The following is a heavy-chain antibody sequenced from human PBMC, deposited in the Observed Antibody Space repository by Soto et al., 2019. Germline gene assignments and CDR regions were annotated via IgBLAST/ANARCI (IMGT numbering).Heavy chain of an antibody. V-gene: IGHV3-43*01. J-gene: IGHJ4*02. CDR1: GFTFDDYT. CDR3: AKDKDRTVTTNYYFDY. D-gene: IGHD4-17*01. Sequence: DVQLVESGGVVVQPGGSLRLSCAASGFTFDDYTMHWVRQAPGKGLEWVSLISWDGGSTYYADSVKGRFTISRDNSKNSLYLQMNSLRTEDTALYYCAKDKDRTVTTNYYFDYWGQGTLVTVSS. CDR2: ISWDGGST.